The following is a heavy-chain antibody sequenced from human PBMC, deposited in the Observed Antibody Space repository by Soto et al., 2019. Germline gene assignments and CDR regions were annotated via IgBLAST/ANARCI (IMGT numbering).Heavy chain of an antibody. CDR2: ISSSSSTI. CDR3: ARDLFDYIDAFDI. J-gene: IGHJ3*02. CDR1: GFTFSSYS. Sequence: PGGSLRLSCAASGFTFSSYSMNWVRQAPGKGLEWVSYISSSSSTIYYADSVKGRFTISRDNAKNSLYLQMNSLRAEDTAVYYCARDLFDYIDAFDIWGQGTMVTRLL. V-gene: IGHV3-48*01. D-gene: IGHD2-21*01.